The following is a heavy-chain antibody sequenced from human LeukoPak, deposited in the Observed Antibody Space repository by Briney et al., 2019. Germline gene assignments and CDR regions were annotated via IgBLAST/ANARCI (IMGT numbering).Heavy chain of an antibody. CDR2: ISSSSSYI. V-gene: IGHV3-21*01. CDR3: ARDFTGITIPHDAFDI. D-gene: IGHD3-9*01. CDR1: GFTFSSYS. Sequence: TGGSLRLSCAASGFTFSSYSMNWVRQAPGKGLEWVSSISSSSSYIYYADSVKGRFTISRDNAKNSLYLQMNSLRAEDTAVYYCARDFTGITIPHDAFDIWGQGTMVTVSS. J-gene: IGHJ3*02.